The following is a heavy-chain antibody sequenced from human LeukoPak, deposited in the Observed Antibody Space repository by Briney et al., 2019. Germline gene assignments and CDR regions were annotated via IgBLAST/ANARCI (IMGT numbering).Heavy chain of an antibody. CDR1: GLTFTNAW. CDR2: ISDSGGRT. D-gene: IGHD3-16*01. J-gene: IGHJ4*02. Sequence: GGSLRLSCAASGLTFTNAWMSWVRQAPGKGLEWVSLISDSGGRTYYADSVKGRFTISRDNSKNTLFLQINSLRVEDTAIFYCARVWDYWGQGTLVTVSS. CDR3: ARVWDY. V-gene: IGHV3-23*01.